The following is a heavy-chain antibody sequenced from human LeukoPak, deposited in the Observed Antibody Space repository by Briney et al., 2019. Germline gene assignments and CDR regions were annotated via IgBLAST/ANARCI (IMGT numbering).Heavy chain of an antibody. J-gene: IGHJ6*03. Sequence: PSETLSLTCNVSGGSIRSYYWNWIRQPPGKGLEWIGYMYYSGSTNYNPSLKSRVTISVDTSRNQFSLKLSSVTAADTAVYYCARCPYYYGSCYYMDVWGKGTTVTISS. CDR1: GGSIRSYY. CDR2: MYYSGST. V-gene: IGHV4-59*01. D-gene: IGHD3-10*01. CDR3: ARCPYYYGSCYYMDV.